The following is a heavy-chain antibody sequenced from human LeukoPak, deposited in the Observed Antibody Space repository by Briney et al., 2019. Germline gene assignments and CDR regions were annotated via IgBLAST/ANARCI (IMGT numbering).Heavy chain of an antibody. CDR1: GGSFSGYY. CDR2: INHSGST. CDR3: ARGLDSSGYYYVDNWFDP. J-gene: IGHJ5*02. Sequence: SETLSLTCAVYGGSFSGYYWSWIRQPPGEGLEWIGEINHSGSTNYNPSLKSRVTISVDTSKNQFSLKLSSVTAADTAVYYCARGLDSSGYYYVDNWFDPWGQGTLVTVSS. D-gene: IGHD3-22*01. V-gene: IGHV4-34*01.